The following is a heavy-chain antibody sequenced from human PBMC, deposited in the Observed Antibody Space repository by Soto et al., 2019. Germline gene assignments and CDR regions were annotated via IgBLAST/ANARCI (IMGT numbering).Heavy chain of an antibody. J-gene: IGHJ5*02. CDR3: ARGLRLTMVRGKKNWFDP. Sequence: QVQLQQWGAGLLKPSETLSLTCAVYGGSFSGYYWSWIRQPPGKGLEWIGEINHSGSTNYNPSLKSRVTISVDTSKNQFSLKLSSVTAADTAVYYCARGLRLTMVRGKKNWFDPWGQGTLVTVSS. D-gene: IGHD3-10*01. CDR2: INHSGST. CDR1: GGSFSGYY. V-gene: IGHV4-34*01.